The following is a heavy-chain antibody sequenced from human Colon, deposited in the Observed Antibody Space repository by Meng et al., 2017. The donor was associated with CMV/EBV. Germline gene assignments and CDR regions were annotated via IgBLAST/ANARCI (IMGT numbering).Heavy chain of an antibody. J-gene: IGHJ4*02. CDR2: IYYSGST. D-gene: IGHD6-13*01. Sequence: GSLRLSCTVSGGSISSSSYYWGWIRQPPGKGLEWIGSIYYSGSTYYNPSLKSRVTISVDTSKNQFSLKLSSVTAADTAVYYCASGHSSSWYVDYWGQGTLVTVSS. CDR3: ASGHSSSWYVDY. V-gene: IGHV4-39*01. CDR1: GGSISSSSYY.